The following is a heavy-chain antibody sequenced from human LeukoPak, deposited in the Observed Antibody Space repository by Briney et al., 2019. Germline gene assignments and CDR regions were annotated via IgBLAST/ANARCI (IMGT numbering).Heavy chain of an antibody. J-gene: IGHJ4*02. CDR2: IHDTGST. V-gene: IGHV4-4*02. D-gene: IGHD3-9*01. CDR1: GGSISRSNW. CDR3: ATYYDILSGYTFDY. Sequence: PSETLSLICTVSGGSISRSNWWSWVRQPPGKGLEWIGEIHDTGSTNYNPPLKSRVTMSLDKSKNQFSLNPNSVTAADTAVYYCATYYDILSGYTFDYWGQGTLVAVSS.